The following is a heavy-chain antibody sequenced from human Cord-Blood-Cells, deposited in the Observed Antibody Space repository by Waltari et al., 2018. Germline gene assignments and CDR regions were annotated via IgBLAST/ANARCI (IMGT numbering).Heavy chain of an antibody. CDR1: GGSSSGYL. J-gene: IGHJ4*02. D-gene: IGHD6-13*01. Sequence: QVQLQQWGAGLLKPSETLSLTCAVHGGSSSGYLWSWIRQPPGKGLEWIGEINHSGSTNYNPSLKSRVTISVDTSKNQFSLKLSSVTAADTAVYYCASTSSSWYDYWGQGTLVTVSS. CDR3: ASTSSSWYDY. V-gene: IGHV4-34*01. CDR2: INHSGST.